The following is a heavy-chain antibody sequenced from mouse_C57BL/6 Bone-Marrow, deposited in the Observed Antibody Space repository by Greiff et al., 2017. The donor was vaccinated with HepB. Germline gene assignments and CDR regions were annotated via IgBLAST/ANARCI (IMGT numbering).Heavy chain of an antibody. CDR3: TTDSSSRDYFDY. V-gene: IGHV14-4*01. J-gene: IGHJ2*01. D-gene: IGHD3-3*01. CDR2: IDPENGDT. CDR1: GFNIKDDY. Sequence: VQLQQSGAELVRPGASVKLSCTASGFNIKDDYMHWVKQRPEQGLEWIGWIDPENGDTEYAAKFQGKATVTADTSSNTAYLQLSSLTSEDTAVYYCTTDSSSRDYFDYWGQGTTLTVSS.